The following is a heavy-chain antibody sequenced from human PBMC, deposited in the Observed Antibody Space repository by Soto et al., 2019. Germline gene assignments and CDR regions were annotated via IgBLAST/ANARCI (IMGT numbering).Heavy chain of an antibody. D-gene: IGHD3-3*01. J-gene: IGHJ6*02. CDR2: ISPYNDDS. V-gene: IGHV1-18*01. CDR1: GYSFTSYA. CDR3: ARVEWLYNSYYYAMDV. Sequence: QVQLVQSGPEVKKPGASVKVSCKTSGYSFTSYAITWVRQAPGQGLEWMGWISPYNDDSNYAQTFQGRVTMTTDTSTSTAHMELRSLGSDDSAVYYCARVEWLYNSYYYAMDVWGQGTTVTVS.